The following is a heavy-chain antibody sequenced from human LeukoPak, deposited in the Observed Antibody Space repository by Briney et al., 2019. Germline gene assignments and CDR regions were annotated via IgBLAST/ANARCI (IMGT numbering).Heavy chain of an antibody. CDR2: IYYSGST. D-gene: IGHD6-13*01. CDR3: ARAAAAAGGQYFDY. J-gene: IGHJ4*02. CDR1: GGSISSYY. V-gene: IGHV4-59*12. Sequence: SETLSLTCTVSGGSISSYYWGWIRQPPGKGLEWIGYIYYSGSTNYNPSLKSRVTMSVDTSKNQLSLKVRSVTAADTAVYYCARAAAAAGGQYFDYWGQGTVVTVSS.